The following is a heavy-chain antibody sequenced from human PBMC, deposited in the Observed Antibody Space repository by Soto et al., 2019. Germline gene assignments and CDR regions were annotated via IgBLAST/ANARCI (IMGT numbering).Heavy chain of an antibody. J-gene: IGHJ4*02. CDR1: GFTFSVYG. Sequence: QVQVVESGGGVVQPGRSLRLSCAASGFTFSVYGMHWVRQAPGKGLEWVAAISYDGDKKYYADSVKGRFTVSRDNSKSSLYLQMNSLRAEDTAVYYCAKVRRSRDGHNSFDYWGQGTMVTVSS. V-gene: IGHV3-30*18. D-gene: IGHD2-2*01. CDR2: ISYDGDKK. CDR3: AKVRRSRDGHNSFDY.